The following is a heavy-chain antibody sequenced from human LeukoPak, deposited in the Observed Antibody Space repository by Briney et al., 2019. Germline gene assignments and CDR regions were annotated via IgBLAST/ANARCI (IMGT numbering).Heavy chain of an antibody. Sequence: GRSLRLSCAASGFTFSSYGMHWVRQAPGKGLEWVAVISYDGSNKYYADSVKGRFTISRDNSKNTLYLQMNSLRTGDTSVYYCAKSHQQYSSGWYYFDYWGQGILVTASS. J-gene: IGHJ4*02. CDR3: AKSHQQYSSGWYYFDY. V-gene: IGHV3-30*18. CDR1: GFTFSSYG. CDR2: ISYDGSNK. D-gene: IGHD6-19*01.